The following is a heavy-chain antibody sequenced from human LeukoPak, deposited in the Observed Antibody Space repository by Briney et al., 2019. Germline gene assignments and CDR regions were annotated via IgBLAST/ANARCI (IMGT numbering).Heavy chain of an antibody. J-gene: IGHJ5*02. D-gene: IGHD2-2*02. CDR1: GYTFTGYY. V-gene: IGHV1-2*02. Sequence: ASVKVSCKASGYTFTGYYMHWVRQAPGQGLEWMGWINPNSGGTNYAQKFQGRVTMTRDTSISTAYMELSRLRSDDTAVYYCARGYCSSTSCYISARNWFDPWGQGTLVTVSS. CDR2: INPNSGGT. CDR3: ARGYCSSTSCYISARNWFDP.